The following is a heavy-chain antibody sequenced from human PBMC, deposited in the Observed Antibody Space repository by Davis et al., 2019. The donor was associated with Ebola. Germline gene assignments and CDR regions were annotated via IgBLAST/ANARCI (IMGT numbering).Heavy chain of an antibody. CDR3: AREMATTNDAFDI. CDR2: ISTDGSDT. D-gene: IGHD5-24*01. J-gene: IGHJ3*02. V-gene: IGHV3-74*01. Sequence: GESLKISCAASGFIFSSYWMHWVRQVPGKGLVWVSRISTDGSDTNYADSVKGRFTISRDNAKNTLYLQKNSLRVEDTAVYYCAREMATTNDAFDIWGQGTMVSVSS. CDR1: GFIFSSYW.